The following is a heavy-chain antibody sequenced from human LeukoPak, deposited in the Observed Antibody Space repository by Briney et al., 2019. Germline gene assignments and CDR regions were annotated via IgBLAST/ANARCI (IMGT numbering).Heavy chain of an antibody. D-gene: IGHD3-22*01. CDR2: INHSGST. CDR1: GGSFSGYY. Sequence: PSETLSLTCAVYGGSFSGYYWSWIRQPPGKGLEWIGEINHSGSTNYNPSLKSRVTISVDTSKNQFSLKLSSVTAADTAVYYCARESQDSSGLYYYYMDVWGKGTTVTVSS. J-gene: IGHJ6*03. CDR3: ARESQDSSGLYYYYMDV. V-gene: IGHV4-34*01.